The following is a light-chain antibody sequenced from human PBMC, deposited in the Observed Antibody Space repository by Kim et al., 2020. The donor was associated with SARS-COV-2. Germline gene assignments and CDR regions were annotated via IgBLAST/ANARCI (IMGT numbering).Light chain of an antibody. J-gene: IGKJ1*01. CDR2: GAS. Sequence: SSVGNRVTTTCRASQGIRNALGWYQQKPGKAPKRLIYGASSLQSGVPSRFSGSGSGTEFTLTISSLQPEDFATYYCLQHNSYPVTFGQGTKVDIK. CDR3: LQHNSYPVT. V-gene: IGKV1-17*01. CDR1: QGIRNA.